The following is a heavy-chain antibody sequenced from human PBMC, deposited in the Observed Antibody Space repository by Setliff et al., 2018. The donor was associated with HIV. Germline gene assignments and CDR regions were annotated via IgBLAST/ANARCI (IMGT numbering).Heavy chain of an antibody. D-gene: IGHD3-3*01. CDR2: INHSGSA. CDR3: ARGGDGHYDFWNPHHYYMDV. CDR1: GGSLSNYY. Sequence: SETLSLTCAVYGGSLSNYYWSWIRQAPGKGLEWIGEINHSGSATYNPSLKSRVTISLDTPNNQFFLNMESVTAADTAVYYCARGGDGHYDFWNPHHYYMDVWAKGTSVTVSS. V-gene: IGHV4-34*01. J-gene: IGHJ6*03.